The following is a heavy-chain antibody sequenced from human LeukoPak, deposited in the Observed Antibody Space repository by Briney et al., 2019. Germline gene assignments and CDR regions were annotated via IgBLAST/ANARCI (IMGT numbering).Heavy chain of an antibody. V-gene: IGHV1-2*02. D-gene: IGHD3-22*01. J-gene: IGHJ3*02. CDR2: IDPHSGGT. Sequence: EASVEVSCKTSGYSFIDYYMHWVRQAPGQGLEWMGWIDPHSGGTNYAQKFQGRVTMTRDTSIYTAYMELSRLRPDDTAVYYCAREYYDTSGRKYGFDIWGQGTMVTVSS. CDR1: GYSFIDYY. CDR3: AREYYDTSGRKYGFDI.